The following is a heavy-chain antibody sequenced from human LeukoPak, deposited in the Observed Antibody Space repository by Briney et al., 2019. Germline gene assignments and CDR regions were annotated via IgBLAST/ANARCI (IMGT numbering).Heavy chain of an antibody. CDR2: IYYSGST. CDR1: GGSVSSGTYC. J-gene: IGHJ6*02. Sequence: SETLSLTCTVSGGSVSSGTYCWSWIRQPPGKGLEWIGYIYYSGSTNYNPSLKSRVTISVDTSKNQFSLHLNSVTPEDTAVYYCTRGSHYGSGTRGGHGLDVRGQGTTVTVSS. CDR3: TRGSHYGSGTRGGHGLDV. D-gene: IGHD3-10*01. V-gene: IGHV4-61*01.